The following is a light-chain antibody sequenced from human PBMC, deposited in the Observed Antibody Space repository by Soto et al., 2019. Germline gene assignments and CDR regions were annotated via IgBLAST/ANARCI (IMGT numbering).Light chain of an antibody. CDR3: HQYFTSPWT. V-gene: IGKV3-20*01. CDR1: QSVSSNY. J-gene: IGKJ1*01. CDR2: GTS. Sequence: VVLTQSPGTLSLSPWERATLSCRASQSVSSNYLGWYQQKPGQAPRLLIQGTSTRPSGIPDRFSGSGSGTDFTLTISRLEPEDSAVYYCHQYFTSPWTFGHGTKVDIK.